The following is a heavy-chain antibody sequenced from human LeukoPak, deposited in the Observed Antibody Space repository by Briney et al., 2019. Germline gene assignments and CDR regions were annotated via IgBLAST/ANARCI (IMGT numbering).Heavy chain of an antibody. Sequence: SETLSLTCTVSGYSISSGYYWGWIRQPPGKGLEWIGSIYDSGSTYYNPSLKSRVTISVDTSKNQFSLKLSSVTAADTAVYYCARAGGYSGYDRSDYWGQGTLVTVSS. CDR3: ARAGGYSGYDRSDY. CDR2: IYDSGST. J-gene: IGHJ4*02. CDR1: GYSISSGYY. V-gene: IGHV4-38-2*02. D-gene: IGHD5-12*01.